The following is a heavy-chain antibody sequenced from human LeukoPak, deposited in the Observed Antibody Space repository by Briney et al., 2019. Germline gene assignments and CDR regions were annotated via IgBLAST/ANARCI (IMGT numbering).Heavy chain of an antibody. D-gene: IGHD1-26*01. CDR2: ISYDGSNK. CDR1: GFTFSSYA. CDR3: ARDRRLGASFDY. V-gene: IGHV3-30*01. Sequence: GGSLRLSWAASGFTFSSYAMHWVRQAPGEGLEWVAVISYDGSNKYYADSVKGRFTISRDNSKSTLYLQMNSLRAEDTAVYYCARDRRLGASFDYWGQGTLVTVSS. J-gene: IGHJ4*02.